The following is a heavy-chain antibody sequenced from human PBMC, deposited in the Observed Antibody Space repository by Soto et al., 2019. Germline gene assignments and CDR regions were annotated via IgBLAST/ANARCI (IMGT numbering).Heavy chain of an antibody. CDR2: IYYRSKWSN. D-gene: IGHD6-13*01. CDR3: ARDIPAAGALVV. V-gene: IGHV6-1*01. CDR1: GDSVSSNSAA. Sequence: SQTLSLTCAISGDSVSSNSAAWDWIRQSPSRGLEWLGRIYYRSKWSNDYAVSVKSRITINPDTSKNQFSLQLSSVTPEDTAVYYCARDIPAAGALVVWGQGTAVTVSS. J-gene: IGHJ6*02.